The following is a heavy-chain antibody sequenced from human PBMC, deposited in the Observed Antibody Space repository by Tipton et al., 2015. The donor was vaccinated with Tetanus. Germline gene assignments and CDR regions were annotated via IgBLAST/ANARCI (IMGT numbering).Heavy chain of an antibody. D-gene: IGHD6-6*01. Sequence: VQLVQSGADVKKPGESLKIPCKASGYSFTSHWIGWVRQMPGKGLEWMGMIFPDDSDTRYSPSFQGHVTFSVDKSTSTVYLQWSSLKASDTAMYFCARMYSTSSPFDHWGQGTLVAVSS. CDR2: IFPDDSDT. CDR3: ARMYSTSSPFDH. CDR1: GYSFTSHW. J-gene: IGHJ4*02. V-gene: IGHV5-51*01.